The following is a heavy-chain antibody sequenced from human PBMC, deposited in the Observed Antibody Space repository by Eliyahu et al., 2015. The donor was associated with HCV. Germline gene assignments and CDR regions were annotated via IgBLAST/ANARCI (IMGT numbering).Heavy chain of an antibody. CDR2: INHSGST. CDR3: ARRRGYDFWSGYYTLDY. D-gene: IGHD3-3*01. V-gene: IGHV4-34*01. CDR1: GGSFSGYY. J-gene: IGHJ4*02. Sequence: QVQLQQWGAGLLKPSETLSLTCAVYGGSFSGYYWSWIRQPPGKGLEWIGEINHSGSTNYNPSLKSRVTISVDTSKNQFSLKLSSVTAADTAVYYCARRRGYDFWSGYYTLDYWGQGTLVTVSS.